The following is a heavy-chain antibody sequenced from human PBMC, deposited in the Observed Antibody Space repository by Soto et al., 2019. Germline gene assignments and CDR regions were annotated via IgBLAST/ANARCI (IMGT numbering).Heavy chain of an antibody. CDR3: TGPYPYYFDS. CDR1: GGSISSSSYY. CDR2: IYYSGST. V-gene: IGHV4-39*01. Sequence: TSETLSLTCTVSGGSISSSSYYWGWIRQPPGKGLEWIGSIYYSGSTYYNPSLKSRVTISVDTSKNQFSLKLSSVTAADTAVYYCTGPYPYYFDSWGQGTLVTVSS. J-gene: IGHJ4*02.